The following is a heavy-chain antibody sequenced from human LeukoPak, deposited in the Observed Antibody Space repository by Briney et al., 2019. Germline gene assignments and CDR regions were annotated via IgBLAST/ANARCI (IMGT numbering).Heavy chain of an antibody. CDR3: ARDSDFWSDGAWFDP. D-gene: IGHD3-3*01. Sequence: ASVKVSCKASGYTFTSYGIGWVRQAPGQGLEWMGWISAYNGNTNYAQKLQGRVTMTTDTSTSTAYMELRSLRSDDTAVYYCARDSDFWSDGAWFDPWGQGTLVTVSS. J-gene: IGHJ5*02. CDR2: ISAYNGNT. V-gene: IGHV1-18*01. CDR1: GYTFTSYG.